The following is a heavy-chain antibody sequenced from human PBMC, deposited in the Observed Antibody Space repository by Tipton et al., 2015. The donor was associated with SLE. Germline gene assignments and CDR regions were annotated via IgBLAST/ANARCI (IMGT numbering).Heavy chain of an antibody. CDR3: AKDWAVTPHYFDY. V-gene: IGHV3-30*18. CDR1: GFTFSSYG. J-gene: IGHJ4*02. Sequence: SLRLSCAASGFTFSSYGMHWVRQAPGKGLEWVAVISYDGSNKYYADSVKGRFTISRDNSKNTLYLQMNSLRAEDTAVYYCAKDWAVTPHYFDYWGQGTLVTVSS. CDR2: ISYDGSNK. D-gene: IGHD4-17*01.